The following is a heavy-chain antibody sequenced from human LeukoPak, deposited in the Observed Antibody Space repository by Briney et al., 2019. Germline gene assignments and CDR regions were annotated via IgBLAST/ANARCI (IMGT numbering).Heavy chain of an antibody. CDR1: GGSLSNYY. V-gene: IGHV4-59*01. CDR3: ARAGGNRFDP. Sequence: SETLSLTCTVSGGSLSNYYWSWIRQYPGQGLEWIGYIYYSGSTTYNPSLKSRVTISVDTSKNQFSLKLTSVTAADTAVYYCARAGGNRFDPWGQRILVTVSS. D-gene: IGHD3-10*01. CDR2: IYYSGST. J-gene: IGHJ5*02.